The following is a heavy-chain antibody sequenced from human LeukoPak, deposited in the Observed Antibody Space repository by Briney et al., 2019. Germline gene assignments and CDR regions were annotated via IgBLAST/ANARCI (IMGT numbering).Heavy chain of an antibody. J-gene: IGHJ4*02. CDR1: GYTFTSYG. Sequence: ASVKVSCKASGYTFTSYGISWVRQAPGQGLEWMGWISAYNGNTNYAQKLQGRVTMTTDTSTSTAYMELRSLRSDDTAVYYCARDLEGRYYYGSGSPAIDYWGQGTLVTVSS. CDR2: ISAYNGNT. CDR3: ARDLEGRYYYGSGSPAIDY. V-gene: IGHV1-18*01. D-gene: IGHD3-10*01.